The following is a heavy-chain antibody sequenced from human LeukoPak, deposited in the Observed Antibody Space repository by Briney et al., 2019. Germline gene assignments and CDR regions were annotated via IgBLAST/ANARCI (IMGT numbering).Heavy chain of an antibody. CDR3: AGSFDGRWDY. D-gene: IGHD3-9*01. J-gene: IGHJ4*02. CDR1: GGSISSYY. V-gene: IGHV4-59*01. Sequence: PSETLSLTCTVSGGSISSYYWSWIRQPPGKGLEWIGYIHYSGSTNYNPSLKSRVTISVDTSKNQFSLKLSSVTAADTAVYYCAGSFDGRWDYWGQGTLVTVSS. CDR2: IHYSGST.